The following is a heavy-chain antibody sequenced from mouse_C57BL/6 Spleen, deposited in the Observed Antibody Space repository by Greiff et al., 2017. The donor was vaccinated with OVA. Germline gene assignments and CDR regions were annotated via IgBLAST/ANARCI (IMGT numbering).Heavy chain of an antibody. D-gene: IGHD1-1*01. J-gene: IGHJ2*01. CDR2: IYPGDGDT. V-gene: IGHV1-82*01. CDR3: ARSTTVVAFDY. Sequence: QVQLQQSGPELVKPGASVKISCKASGYAFSSSWMNWVKQRPGKGLEWIGRIYPGDGDTNYNGKFKGKVTLTADKSSSTAYMQLSSLTSEDSAVYFCARSTTVVAFDYWGQGTTLTVSS. CDR1: GYAFSSSW.